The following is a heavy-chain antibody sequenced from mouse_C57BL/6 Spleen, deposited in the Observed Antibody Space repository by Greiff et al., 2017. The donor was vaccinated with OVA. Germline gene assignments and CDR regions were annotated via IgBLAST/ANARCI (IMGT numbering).Heavy chain of an antibody. CDR1: GFNIKNTY. CDR2: IDPANGNT. D-gene: IGHD1-1*01. V-gene: IGHV14-3*01. J-gene: IGHJ2*01. Sequence: VQLQQSVAELVRPGASVKLSCTASGFNIKNTYMHWVKQRPEQGLEWIGRIDPANGNTKYAPKFQGKATITADTSSNTAYLQLSSLTSEDTAIYYCARGVYYYGSSSYYFDYWGQGTTLTVSS. CDR3: ARGVYYYGSSSYYFDY.